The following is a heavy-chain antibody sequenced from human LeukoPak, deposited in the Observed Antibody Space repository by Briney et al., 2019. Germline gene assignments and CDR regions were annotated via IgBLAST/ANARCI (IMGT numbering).Heavy chain of an antibody. CDR1: GYGFSNYW. V-gene: IGHV5-51*01. Sequence: GESLKISCKGSGYGFSNYWIGWVRQMPGKGLEWMGIIYPGDSDTRYSPSFQGQVSISADKSISTTYLQWHSLKASDTAMYYCARQGGGAADYWGQGTLGTVSS. D-gene: IGHD4-23*01. CDR3: ARQGGGAADY. J-gene: IGHJ4*02. CDR2: IYPGDSDT.